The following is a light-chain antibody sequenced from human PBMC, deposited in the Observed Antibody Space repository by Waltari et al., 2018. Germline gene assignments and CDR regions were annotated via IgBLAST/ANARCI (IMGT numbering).Light chain of an antibody. J-gene: IGKJ3*01. CDR1: QSVINSADNKNK. CDR2: WAP. CDR3: QQYYRVPFT. V-gene: IGKV4-1*01. Sequence: DIVMTQSPDSLTVSLGERATTNCKSSQSVINSADNKNKLAWYQQKAGQPPKLLIYWAPTRESGVPDRFSGSGSGTDFTLTISSLQAEDVAVYYCQQYYRVPFTFGPGTKVDIK.